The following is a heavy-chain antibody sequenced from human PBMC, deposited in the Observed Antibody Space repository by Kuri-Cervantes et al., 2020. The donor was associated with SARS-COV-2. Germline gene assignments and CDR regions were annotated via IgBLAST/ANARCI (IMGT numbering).Heavy chain of an antibody. V-gene: IGHV3-30*18. Sequence: GESLKISCAASGFTFSSYGIHWDRQAPGKGLEWVTFISYDGSSRYYADSVKGRFTISRDNSKNTLWLQMNSLRPDDTAVYYCAKVSKSSVSDFWGQGTLVTVSS. CDR1: GFTFSSYG. J-gene: IGHJ4*02. CDR3: AKVSKSSVSDF. D-gene: IGHD6-19*01. CDR2: ISYDGSSR.